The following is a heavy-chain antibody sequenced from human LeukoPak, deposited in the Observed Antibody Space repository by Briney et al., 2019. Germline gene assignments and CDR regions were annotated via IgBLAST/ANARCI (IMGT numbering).Heavy chain of an antibody. V-gene: IGHV4-59*08. J-gene: IGHJ3*02. Sequence: PSETLSLTCTVSGGSISSYYWTWIRQPPGKGLEWIGHIYYSGSTDYNPSLKSRVTISVDTAKNQFSLKLNSVTAADTAVYYCARSVAGTGAYAFDIWGQGTMVTVSS. CDR3: ARSVAGTGAYAFDI. CDR2: IYYSGST. D-gene: IGHD6-19*01. CDR1: GGSISSYY.